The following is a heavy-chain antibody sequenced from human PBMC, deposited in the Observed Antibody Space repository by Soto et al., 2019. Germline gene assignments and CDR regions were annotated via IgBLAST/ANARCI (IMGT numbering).Heavy chain of an antibody. Sequence: PGGSLRLSCAASGFTFDDYAMHWVRQAPGKGLEWVSGISWNSGSIGYADSVKGRFTISRDNAKNSLYLQMNSLRAEDTAVYYCAGRGSSSGGRVYWGQGTLVTVSS. D-gene: IGHD6-6*01. J-gene: IGHJ4*02. CDR1: GFTFDDYA. CDR3: AGRGSSSGGRVY. CDR2: ISWNSGSI. V-gene: IGHV3-9*01.